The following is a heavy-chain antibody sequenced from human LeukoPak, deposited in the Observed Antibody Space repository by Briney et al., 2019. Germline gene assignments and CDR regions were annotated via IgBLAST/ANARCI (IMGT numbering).Heavy chain of an antibody. J-gene: IGHJ4*02. V-gene: IGHV3-33*01. D-gene: IGHD1-14*01. CDR2: IAYDGSRA. CDR3: TRYNNDHFDY. CDR1: GFTFGGYG. Sequence: EGSLRLSCAGSGFTFGGYGMHWFRQTPGKGLEWVAVIAYDGSRAFYADSVKGRFTTSRDNSKNTMSVQMDDLRAEDTAVYYCTRYNNDHFDYWGQGTLATVSS.